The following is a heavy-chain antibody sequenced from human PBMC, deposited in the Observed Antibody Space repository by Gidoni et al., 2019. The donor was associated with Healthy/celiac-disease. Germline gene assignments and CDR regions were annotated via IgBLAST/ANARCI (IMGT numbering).Heavy chain of an antibody. Sequence: RLSCASSGFTFSTYGMHWVRQAPGKGLEWVTIIWYDGSNKYYADSVKGRFTISRDNSKNTLYLQMNSLRAEDTAVYYCARDYYYGSGRTKYGMDVWGQGTTVTVSS. J-gene: IGHJ6*02. CDR1: GFTFSTYG. D-gene: IGHD3-10*01. CDR3: ARDYYYGSGRTKYGMDV. V-gene: IGHV3-33*01. CDR2: IWYDGSNK.